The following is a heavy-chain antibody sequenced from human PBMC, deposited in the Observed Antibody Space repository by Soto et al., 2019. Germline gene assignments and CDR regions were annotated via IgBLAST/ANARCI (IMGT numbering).Heavy chain of an antibody. J-gene: IGHJ5*02. CDR2: INHSGST. Sequence: PSETLSLTCAVYGESFSDYYWSWIRQPPEKGLEWIGEINHSGSTNYNPSLKSRVTISVDTSKNQFSLKLNSVTAADTAVYYCARGPTYYSGSGSYYSNWFDPCGQGTRVTVSS. D-gene: IGHD3-10*01. CDR3: ARGPTYYSGSGSYYSNWFDP. V-gene: IGHV4-34*01. CDR1: GESFSDYY.